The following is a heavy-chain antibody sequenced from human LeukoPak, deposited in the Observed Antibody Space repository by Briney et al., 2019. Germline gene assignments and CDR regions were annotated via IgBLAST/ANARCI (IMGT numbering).Heavy chain of an antibody. CDR3: ARAYYDFWSGLDWFDP. Sequence: GGSLRLSCAASGFTFSKYAMYWVRQAPGKGLEYVSAITSNGGSVHYADSAKGRFTISRDNSKNTLYLQMGSLRVGDTAVYHCARAYYDFWSGLDWFDPWGPGTLVTVSS. D-gene: IGHD3-3*01. CDR1: GFTFSKYA. CDR2: ITSNGGSV. J-gene: IGHJ5*02. V-gene: IGHV3-64*02.